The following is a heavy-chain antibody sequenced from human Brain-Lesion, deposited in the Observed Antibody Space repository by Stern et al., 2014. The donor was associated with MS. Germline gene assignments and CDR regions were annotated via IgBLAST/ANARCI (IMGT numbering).Heavy chain of an antibody. D-gene: IGHD1-14*01. J-gene: IGHJ3*02. CDR2: IYHSGGT. V-gene: IGHV4-4*02. CDR3: ARELPDLNAFDI. Sequence: VQLVESGPGLVKPSGTLSLTCAVSGGSISSSNWWSWVRQSPGKGLEWIVEIYHSGGTKYSPSFESRVIISVDKSKNQFSLKLSYVTAADTAVYYCARELPDLNAFDIWGQGTMVTVSS. CDR1: GGSISSSNW.